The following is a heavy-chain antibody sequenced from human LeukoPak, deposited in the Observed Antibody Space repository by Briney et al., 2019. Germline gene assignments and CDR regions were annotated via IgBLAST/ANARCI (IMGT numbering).Heavy chain of an antibody. CDR1: GFTFSSHW. Sequence: GSLRLSCAASGFTFSSHWMHWVRQAPGKGLVWVSRISPDGSTTKNADSVKGRFTISRDNARSTLFLQLNSLRAEDTAVYYCAREINKWFDPWGQGTLVTVS. J-gene: IGHJ5*02. CDR2: ISPDGSTT. V-gene: IGHV3-74*03. CDR3: AREINKWFDP.